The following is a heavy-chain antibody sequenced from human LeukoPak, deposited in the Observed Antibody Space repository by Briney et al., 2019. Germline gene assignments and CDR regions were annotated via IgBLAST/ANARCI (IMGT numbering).Heavy chain of an antibody. V-gene: IGHV4-4*07. Sequence: PSETLSLTCTVSGGSISSYYWSWIRQPAGKGVEWIGRIYTSGSTNYNPSLKSRVTMSVDTSKNQFSLKLSSVTAADTAVYYCAREVSYCSGGSCSFFDYWGQGTLVTVSS. CDR3: AREVSYCSGGSCSFFDY. J-gene: IGHJ4*02. CDR2: IYTSGST. CDR1: GGSISSYY. D-gene: IGHD2-15*01.